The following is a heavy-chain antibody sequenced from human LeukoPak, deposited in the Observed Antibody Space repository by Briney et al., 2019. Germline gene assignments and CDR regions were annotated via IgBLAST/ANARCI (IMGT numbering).Heavy chain of an antibody. V-gene: IGHV3-11*04. CDR1: GFTFSDYY. CDR2: ISSSGSTI. Sequence: PGGSLRLSCAASGFTFSDYYMSWIRQAPGKGLEWVSYISSSGSTIYYADSVKGRFTISRDNAKNSLYLQMNSVRAEDTAVYYCARGAARMVEMATIISFEYWGQGTLVTVSS. D-gene: IGHD5-24*01. CDR3: ARGAARMVEMATIISFEY. J-gene: IGHJ4*02.